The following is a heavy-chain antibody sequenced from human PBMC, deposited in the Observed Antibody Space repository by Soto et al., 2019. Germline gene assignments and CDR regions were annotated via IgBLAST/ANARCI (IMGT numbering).Heavy chain of an antibody. V-gene: IGHV3-23*01. D-gene: IGHD3-22*01. CDR3: AKDYYDSSGYSYFDY. Sequence: GGSLRLSCAASGFTFSNYAMSWVRQPPGKGLEWVSAISGSGGSTYYADSVKGRFTISRDNSKNMLYLQMNSVRAEDTAVYYCAKDYYDSSGYSYFDYWGQGTQVT. CDR1: GFTFSNYA. CDR2: ISGSGGST. J-gene: IGHJ4*02.